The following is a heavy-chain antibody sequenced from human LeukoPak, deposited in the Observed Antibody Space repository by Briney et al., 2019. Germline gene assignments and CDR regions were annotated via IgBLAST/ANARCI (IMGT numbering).Heavy chain of an antibody. CDR3: ARMDSSGYYYFDY. D-gene: IGHD3-22*01. J-gene: IGHJ4*02. Sequence: PSETLSLTCSVSGDSISYFYWSWIRQAAGKGLEWIGEINHSGSTNYNPSLKSRVAISVDTSKNQFSLKLSSVTAADTAVYYCARMDSSGYYYFDYWGQGTLVTVSS. CDR2: INHSGST. V-gene: IGHV4-34*01. CDR1: GDSISYFY.